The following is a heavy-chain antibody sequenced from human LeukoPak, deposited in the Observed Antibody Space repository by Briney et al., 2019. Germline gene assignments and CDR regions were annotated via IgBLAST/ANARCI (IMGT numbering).Heavy chain of an antibody. J-gene: IGHJ4*01. Sequence: PSETLSLTCTVSGGPISNYYWNWIRQPPGKGLEWRGYIYDGGSTNYNPSLKSRVTISVDTSKNQFSLKVSSVTAADTGVYYCASATEMAKVFSFDYWGHGTLVTVSS. V-gene: IGHV4-59*08. CDR3: ASATEMAKVFSFDY. CDR1: GGPISNYY. D-gene: IGHD2-8*01. CDR2: IYDGGST.